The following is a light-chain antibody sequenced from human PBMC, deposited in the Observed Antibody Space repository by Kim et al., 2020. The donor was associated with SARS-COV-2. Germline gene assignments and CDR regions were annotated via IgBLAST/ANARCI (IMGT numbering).Light chain of an antibody. J-gene: IGKJ2*01. CDR2: DAS. Sequence: EIVLTQSPATLSLSPGERATLSCRASQSISSYLAWYQQKPGQALRLLIYDASNRATGIPARFSGSGSGTDFTLTISSLEPEDFAVYYCQQRSNWPTFGQGTKLEI. CDR1: QSISSY. CDR3: QQRSNWPT. V-gene: IGKV3-11*01.